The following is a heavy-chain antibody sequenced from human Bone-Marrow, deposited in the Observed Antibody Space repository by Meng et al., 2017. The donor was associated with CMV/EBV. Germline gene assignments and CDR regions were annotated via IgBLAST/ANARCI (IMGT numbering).Heavy chain of an antibody. CDR3: TRDRTEYFDY. V-gene: IGHV3-49*04. J-gene: IGHJ4*02. CDR1: GFTFGDYA. CDR2: VRSKAYGGTT. Sequence: GESLKISCTASGFTFGDYAMSWVRQAPGKGLEWVGFVRSKAYGGTTEYAASVKGRFTISRDDSKSIAYLQMNSLKTEDTAVYYCTRDRTEYFDYWGQGTLVNGSS. D-gene: IGHD4-17*01.